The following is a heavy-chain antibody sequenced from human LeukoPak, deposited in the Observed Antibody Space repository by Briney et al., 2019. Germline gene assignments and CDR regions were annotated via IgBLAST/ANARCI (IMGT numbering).Heavy chain of an antibody. J-gene: IGHJ4*02. CDR3: ASHAGHYYDCSGYPLFDY. Sequence: GESLKISCKGSGYTFTSYWIGWVRQMPGKGLEWMGIIYAGDSDTRYSPSFQGQVTISADKSISTAYLQWSSLRASDTAMYYCASHAGHYYDCSGYPLFDYWGQGTLVTVSS. D-gene: IGHD3-22*01. CDR1: GYTFTSYW. CDR2: IYAGDSDT. V-gene: IGHV5-51*01.